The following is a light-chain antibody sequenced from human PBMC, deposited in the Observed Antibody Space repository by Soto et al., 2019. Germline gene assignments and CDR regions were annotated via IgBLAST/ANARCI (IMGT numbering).Light chain of an antibody. CDR2: GTS. J-gene: IGKJ1*01. CDR3: QQYQDGWK. V-gene: IGKV3D-15*01. Sequence: GERAPLFSRATRRVSSNLAWYQQKPGQAPRLLISGTSSRATGIPDRFSGSGSGTEFALTISGQQSEDSAVYYCQQYQDGWKVGQGTKVDIK. CDR1: RRVSSN.